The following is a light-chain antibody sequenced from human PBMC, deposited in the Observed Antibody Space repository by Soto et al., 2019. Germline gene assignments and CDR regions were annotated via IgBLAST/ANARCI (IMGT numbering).Light chain of an antibody. Sequence: QSVLTQPRSVSGSPGHSVTISCTGTSSDVGGYSYVSWYQQHPGKAPKLIISGVSKRPSGVPDRFSGSKFGNTASLTISGLQAEDEADYDCCAYAGAFTYVFGSGTKVTAL. V-gene: IGLV2-11*01. CDR1: SSDVGGYSY. CDR3: CAYAGAFTYV. J-gene: IGLJ1*01. CDR2: GVS.